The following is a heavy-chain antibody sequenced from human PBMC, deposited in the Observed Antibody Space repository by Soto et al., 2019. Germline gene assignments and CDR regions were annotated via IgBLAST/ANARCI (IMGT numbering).Heavy chain of an antibody. J-gene: IGHJ6*02. CDR3: ARREALVASRGLDV. D-gene: IGHD1-26*01. CDR2: IWHDESNK. Sequence: LRLSCAASGFILSNYVMYWVRQAPGKGLEWAAVIWHDESNKYYADSVKGRFIISRDNSNNMLYLQMNSLRAEGSAVYYCARREALVASRGLDVWGQGTTVTVS. CDR1: GFILSNYV. V-gene: IGHV3-33*07.